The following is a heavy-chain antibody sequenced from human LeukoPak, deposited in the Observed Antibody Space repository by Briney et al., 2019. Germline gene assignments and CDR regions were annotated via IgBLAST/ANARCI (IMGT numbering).Heavy chain of an antibody. CDR1: GGTFSSYA. V-gene: IGHV1-69*13. J-gene: IGHJ4*02. CDR3: ARGPFSRVGAATPLGY. D-gene: IGHD2-15*01. Sequence: GASVKVSCKASGGTFSSYAISWVRQAPGQGLEWMGEIIPIFGTANYAQKFQGRVTITAAESTSTAYMELSSLRSEDTAVYYCARGPFSRVGAATPLGYWGQGTLVTVSS. CDR2: IIPIFGTA.